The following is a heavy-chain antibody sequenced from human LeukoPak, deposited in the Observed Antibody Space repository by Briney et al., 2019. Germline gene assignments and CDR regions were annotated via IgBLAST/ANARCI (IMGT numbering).Heavy chain of an antibody. CDR3: ARAGRYYDHFDY. CDR2: INSDGSST. J-gene: IGHJ4*02. CDR1: GFTFSSYW. V-gene: IGHV3-74*01. D-gene: IGHD3-22*01. Sequence: EGSLRLSCAASGFTFSSYWMHWVRHAPGKGLVWVSRINSDGSSTSYADSVKGRFTISRDNAKNTLYLQMSSLRAEDTAVYYCARAGRYYDHFDYWGQGTLVTVSS.